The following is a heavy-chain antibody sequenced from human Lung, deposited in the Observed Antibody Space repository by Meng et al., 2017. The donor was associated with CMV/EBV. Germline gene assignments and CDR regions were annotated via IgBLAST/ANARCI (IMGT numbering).Heavy chain of an antibody. CDR2: ISSSSSYI. V-gene: IGHV3-21*06. CDR1: GFAFSGYT. J-gene: IGHJ4*01. CDR3: ARVFGRTPGDY. D-gene: IGHD3-3*01. Sequence: GEXXKISCAASGFAFSGYTMNWVRQAPGKGLEWVSSISSSSSYIYYADSVKGRFTISRDNAENSLSLLMNSLRVEDTAVYYCARVFGRTPGDYWGHGALGTVSS.